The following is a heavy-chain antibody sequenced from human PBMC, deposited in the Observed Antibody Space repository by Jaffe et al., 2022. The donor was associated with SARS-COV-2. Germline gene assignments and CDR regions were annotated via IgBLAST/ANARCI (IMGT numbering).Heavy chain of an antibody. Sequence: EVQLVQSGAEVKKAGESLKISCKGSGYSFTRYWIGWVRQTPGKGLERVAIIYPDDSDTRYSPSFQGQVTISADKSISTAYLQWSSLKASDTAMYYCARVRPDGDALDIWGQGTMVTVSS. CDR2: IYPDDSDT. D-gene: IGHD3-10*01. CDR3: ARVRPDGDALDI. V-gene: IGHV5-51*01. J-gene: IGHJ3*02. CDR1: GYSFTRYW.